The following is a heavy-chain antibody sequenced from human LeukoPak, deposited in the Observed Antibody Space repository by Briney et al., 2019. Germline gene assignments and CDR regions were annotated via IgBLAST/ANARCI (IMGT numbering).Heavy chain of an antibody. Sequence: PGRSLRLSCAASGFTFSGYAMHWVRQAPGKGLEWVAVISYDGSNKYYADSVKGRFTISRDNSKNTLYLQMNSLRAEDTAVYYCARVQFGPLDYWGQGTLVTVSS. CDR2: ISYDGSNK. D-gene: IGHD3-10*01. J-gene: IGHJ4*02. CDR3: ARVQFGPLDY. V-gene: IGHV3-30-3*01. CDR1: GFTFSGYA.